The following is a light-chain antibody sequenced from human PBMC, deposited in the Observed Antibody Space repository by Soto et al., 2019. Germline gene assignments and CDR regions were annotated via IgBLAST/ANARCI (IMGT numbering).Light chain of an antibody. V-gene: IGKV1-27*01. CDR1: QAIGAY. J-gene: IGKJ4*01. CDR2: AAS. Sequence: DIQVTQSPSSLSASLGDRVTITCRANQAIGAYLAWFQQQPWKVPQLLIYAASALHSGVPSRFSGSGSGTDFTLTISSRQPEDIATYYCQKYNSAPLTFGGVTKVEI. CDR3: QKYNSAPLT.